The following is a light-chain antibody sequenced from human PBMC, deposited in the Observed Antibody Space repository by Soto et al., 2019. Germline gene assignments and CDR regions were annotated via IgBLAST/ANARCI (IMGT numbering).Light chain of an antibody. CDR3: SSYTSSSTLYV. V-gene: IGLV2-14*01. CDR1: SSDVGGYNY. J-gene: IGLJ1*01. Sequence: QSVLTQPASVSGSPGQSITISCTVTSSDVGGYNYVSWYQQHPGKAPKLMIYDVSNRPSGVSNRFSGSKSGNTASLTISGLQAEDEADYYCSSYTSSSTLYVFGTGT. CDR2: DVS.